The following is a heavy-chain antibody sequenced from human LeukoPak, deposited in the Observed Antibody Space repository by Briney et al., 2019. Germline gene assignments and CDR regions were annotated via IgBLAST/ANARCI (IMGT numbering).Heavy chain of an antibody. J-gene: IGHJ2*01. CDR1: GGSISSYY. V-gene: IGHV4-59*01. CDR2: IYYSGST. D-gene: IGHD6-13*01. CDR3: ARQGSSWYDWYFDL. Sequence: PSETLSLTCTVSGGSISSYYWSWIRQPPGKGLEWIGYIYYSGSTNYNPSLKSGVTISVDTSKNQFSLKLSSVTAADTAVYYCARQGSSWYDWYFDLWGRGTLVTVSS.